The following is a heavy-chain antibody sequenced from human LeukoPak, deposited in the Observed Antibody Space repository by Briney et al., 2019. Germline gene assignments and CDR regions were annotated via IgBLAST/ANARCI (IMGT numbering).Heavy chain of an antibody. Sequence: GGSLTLSCAGSGFTFSSYAMSWVRQAPGQGLECVSVISDSGDYTSYADSVRGRFTISRDNSRNTLYLQMISLRPEDTAVYYCAKDTSIGKYCTNGVCSQFDYWGQGTLVTVSS. CDR2: ISDSGDYT. V-gene: IGHV3-23*01. J-gene: IGHJ4*02. CDR1: GFTFSSYA. D-gene: IGHD2-8*01. CDR3: AKDTSIGKYCTNGVCSQFDY.